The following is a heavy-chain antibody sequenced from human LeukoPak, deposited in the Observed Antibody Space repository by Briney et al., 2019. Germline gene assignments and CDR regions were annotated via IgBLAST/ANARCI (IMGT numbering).Heavy chain of an antibody. J-gene: IGHJ1*01. CDR3: ARDRMSRAPTYFHH. CDR1: GFTFSSYA. D-gene: IGHD2-15*01. V-gene: IGHV3-30*04. Sequence: GRSLRLSCAASGFTFSSYAMHWVRQAPGKGLEWVAVISYDGSNKYYADSVKGRFTIYRDNRKNSLYLQMDSLTAEDTAFYFCARDRMSRAPTYFHHWGQGTLVTVSA. CDR2: ISYDGSNK.